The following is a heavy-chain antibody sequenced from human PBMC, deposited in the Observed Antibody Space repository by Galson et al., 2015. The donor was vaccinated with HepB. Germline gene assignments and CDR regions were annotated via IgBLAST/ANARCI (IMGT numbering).Heavy chain of an antibody. CDR1: GGTFSSYA. CDR3: ARDLGADDAFDI. CDR2: IIPILGIA. V-gene: IGHV1-69*04. D-gene: IGHD3-10*01. Sequence: SVKVSCKASGGTFSSYAISWVRQAPGQGLEWMGRIIPILGIANYAQKFQGRVTMTTDTSTSTAYMELRSLRSDDTAVYYCARDLGADDAFDIWGQGTMVTVSS. J-gene: IGHJ3*02.